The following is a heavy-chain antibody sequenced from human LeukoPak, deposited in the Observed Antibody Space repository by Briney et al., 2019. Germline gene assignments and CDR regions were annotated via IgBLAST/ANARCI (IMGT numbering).Heavy chain of an antibody. CDR3: ASGPGFPTGFDP. CDR1: GDSIRGSYNY. Sequence: SETLSLTCTVSGDSIRGSYNYWGWIRQPPGKGLEWIGSIHYTGSTYDNPSLENRVTISVDTSKNQFSLKLNSVTAADTAVYFCASGPGFPTGFDPWGQGILVTVSS. CDR2: IHYTGST. V-gene: IGHV4-39*07. J-gene: IGHJ5*02. D-gene: IGHD1-14*01.